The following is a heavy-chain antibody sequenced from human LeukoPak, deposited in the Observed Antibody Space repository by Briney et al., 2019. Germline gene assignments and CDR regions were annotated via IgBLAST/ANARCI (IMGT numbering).Heavy chain of an antibody. J-gene: IGHJ5*02. CDR3: ARGTILAAAGMGGNWFDP. V-gene: IGHV3-21*01. CDR2: ISSSSSYI. Sequence: GGSLRLSCAASGFTFSSYSMNWVRQAPGKGLEWVSSISSSSSYIYYADSVKGRFTISRDNAKNSLYLQMNSLRAEDTAVYYCARGTILAAAGMGGNWFDPWGQGTLVTVSS. D-gene: IGHD6-13*01. CDR1: GFTFSSYS.